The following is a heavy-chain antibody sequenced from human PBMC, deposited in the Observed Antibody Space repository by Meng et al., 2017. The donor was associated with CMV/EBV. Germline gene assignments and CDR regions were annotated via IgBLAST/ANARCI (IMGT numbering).Heavy chain of an antibody. J-gene: IGHJ5*02. D-gene: IGHD6-13*01. V-gene: IGHV4-59*01. CDR2: IYYSGST. CDR1: GGSISSYY. Sequence: SETLSLTCTVSGGSISSYYWSWIRQPPGKGLEWIGYIYYSGSTNYNPSLKSRVTISVDTSKNQFSLKLSSVTAADTAVNYCARGLYSSSWTWFDPWGQGTLVTVSS. CDR3: ARGLYSSSWTWFDP.